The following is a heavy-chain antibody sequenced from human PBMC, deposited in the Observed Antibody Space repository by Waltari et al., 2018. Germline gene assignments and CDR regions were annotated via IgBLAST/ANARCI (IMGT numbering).Heavy chain of an antibody. D-gene: IGHD6-19*01. CDR1: GGSFRGYY. CDR3: ARVNLGWNYLDY. Sequence: QVQLQQWGAGLLKPSETLSLTCAVSGGSFRGYYWSWIRQPPGKGLEWIGEINHSGSTNYNPSLKSRVTISVDTSKNQFSLKLSSVTAADTAVYYCARVNLGWNYLDYWGQGTLVTVSS. J-gene: IGHJ4*02. CDR2: INHSGST. V-gene: IGHV4-34*01.